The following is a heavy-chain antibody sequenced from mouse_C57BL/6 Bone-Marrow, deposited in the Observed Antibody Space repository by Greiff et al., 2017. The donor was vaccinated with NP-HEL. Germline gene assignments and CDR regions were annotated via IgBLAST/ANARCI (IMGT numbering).Heavy chain of an antibody. CDR3: ARDGWYVGFAY. V-gene: IGHV5-4*01. Sequence: EVMLVESGGGLVKPGGSLKLSCAASGFTFSSYAMSWVSQTPEKRLEWVATISDGGSYTYYPDNVKGRFTISRDNAKNNLYLQMSHLKSEDTAMYYCARDGWYVGFAYWGQGTLVTVSA. D-gene: IGHD2-14*01. CDR1: GFTFSSYA. J-gene: IGHJ3*01. CDR2: ISDGGSYT.